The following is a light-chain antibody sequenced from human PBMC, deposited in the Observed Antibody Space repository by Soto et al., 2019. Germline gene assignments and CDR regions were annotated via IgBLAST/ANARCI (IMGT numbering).Light chain of an antibody. V-gene: IGKV1-39*01. CDR1: QTIGNY. Sequence: DIQLTQSPSSLSVSVGDRVTITCRASQTIGNYVNWYQQKQGKAPKVLIYKTSTLQSGAPSRFRGSGSGTDFTLTVDSLQPEDVAKYYFQQSSRAPITFGQGTRLDIK. CDR3: QQSSRAPIT. J-gene: IGKJ5*01. CDR2: KTS.